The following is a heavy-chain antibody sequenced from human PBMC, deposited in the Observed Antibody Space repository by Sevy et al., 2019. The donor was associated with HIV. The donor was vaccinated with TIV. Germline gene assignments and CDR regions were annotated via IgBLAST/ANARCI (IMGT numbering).Heavy chain of an antibody. CDR3: ARGKSGYGYGLDY. CDR2: MYSDGST. D-gene: IGHD5-18*01. V-gene: IGHV3-66*01. J-gene: IGHJ4*02. CDR1: GFPVSSNY. Sequence: GGSLRLSCAASGFPVSSNYMSWVRQAPGKGLEWVSVMYSDGSTYHAESMKARVTISRDNSKKMQYLQMNSMRVEDRAVYYCARGKSGYGYGLDYWGQGTLVTVSS.